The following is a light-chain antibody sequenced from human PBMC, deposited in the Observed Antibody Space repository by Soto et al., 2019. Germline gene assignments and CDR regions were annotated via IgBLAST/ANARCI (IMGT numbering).Light chain of an antibody. V-gene: IGKV3-20*01. CDR2: GAS. J-gene: IGKJ1*01. Sequence: MAQSPVALSLSQEESATLACRASQSVRSNLAWYQQKPGQAPRLLIYGASSRATGIPDRFSGSGSGTDFTLTISRLEPEDFAVYYCQQYGSSLPWTFGQGTKVDI. CDR3: QQYGSSLPWT. CDR1: QSVRSN.